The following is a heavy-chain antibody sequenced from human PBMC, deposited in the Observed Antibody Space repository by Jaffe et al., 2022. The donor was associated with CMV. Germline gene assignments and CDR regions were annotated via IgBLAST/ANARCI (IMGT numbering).Heavy chain of an antibody. V-gene: IGHV3-64*02. J-gene: IGHJ3*02. CDR1: GFTFKNYG. Sequence: EVQLVESGEGLVQPGGSLRLSCAASGFTFKNYGLHWVRQAPGKGLEYVSGISRSGDSTYYADSVKGRFTISRDNSKGTVFLQMASVRPEDMAVYYCAKIAGTFGENALDIWGQGAMVTVSS. CDR2: ISRSGDST. CDR3: AKIAGTFGENALDI. D-gene: IGHD3-10*01.